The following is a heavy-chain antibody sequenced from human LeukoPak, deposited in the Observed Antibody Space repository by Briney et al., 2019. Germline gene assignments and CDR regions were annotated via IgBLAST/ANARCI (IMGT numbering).Heavy chain of an antibody. CDR3: TRDDGAGPHY. Sequence: GGSLRLSCAVSGFSFSSYWMSWVRQAPGRGLEWVANIKTDGTEKYYVDSVKGRFTISRDNARNSLYLLMSSLRVDDTALYYCTRDDGAGPHYWGQGTLVAVST. CDR1: GFSFSSYW. CDR2: IKTDGTEK. J-gene: IGHJ4*02. V-gene: IGHV3-7*01. D-gene: IGHD3-10*01.